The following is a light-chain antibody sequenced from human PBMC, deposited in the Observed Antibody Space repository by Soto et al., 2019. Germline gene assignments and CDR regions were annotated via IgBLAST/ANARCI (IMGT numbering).Light chain of an antibody. J-gene: IGKJ1*01. CDR3: MQALQTPWT. V-gene: IGKV2-28*01. CDR2: LGS. CDR1: QSLLHSNGYIY. Sequence: DIVMTQSPLSLPVTPGEPASISCRSSQSLLHSNGYIYLDWYLQKPGQSPQLLIYLGSNRASGVPDRFSCSGSGTDFTLKISRVEAEDVGVYYCMQALQTPWTFGQGNKVEIK.